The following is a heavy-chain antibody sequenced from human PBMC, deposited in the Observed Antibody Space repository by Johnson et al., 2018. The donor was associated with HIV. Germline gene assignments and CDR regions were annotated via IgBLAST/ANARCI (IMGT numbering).Heavy chain of an antibody. J-gene: IGHJ3*01. CDR2: IKSKSDGGTT. Sequence: VQLVESGGGLVKPGGSLRLPCAASGFTFSNAWMTWVRQAPGKGLEWVGRIKSKSDGGTTDYAAPVRGRFSISRDDSETTVYLQMNSLKIEDTAVYYCTTNFWGGFYPYAFDFWGQGTMVTVSS. CDR3: TTNFWGGFYPYAFDF. V-gene: IGHV3-15*01. D-gene: IGHD3-3*01. CDR1: GFTFSNAW.